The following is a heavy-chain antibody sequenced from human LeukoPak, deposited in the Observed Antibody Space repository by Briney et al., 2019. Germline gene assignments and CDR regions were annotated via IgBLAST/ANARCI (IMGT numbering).Heavy chain of an antibody. J-gene: IGHJ4*02. D-gene: IGHD5-18*01. V-gene: IGHV3-23*01. CDR1: GFTFSSYA. Sequence: GGSLRLSCAASGFTFSSYAMSWVRQAPGKGLEWVSAISGSGGSTYYADSVKGRFTISRDNAKNTLYLQMNSLRVEDTGVYYCARGPQLSGYWGQGTLVTVSS. CDR3: ARGPQLSGY. CDR2: ISGSGGST.